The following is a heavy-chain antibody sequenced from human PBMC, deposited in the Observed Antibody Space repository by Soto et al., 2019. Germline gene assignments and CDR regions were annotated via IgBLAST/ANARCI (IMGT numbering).Heavy chain of an antibody. CDR1: GAYISDFS. Sequence: SETLSLTCRVSGAYISDFSWSWIRQPAGEGLGWIGRITINGNTQKNPSFKSRVTMSIDTSRNHFSLNLQSATAADTALYYCARETGENWTYEAHWGPGTLVTVSS. J-gene: IGHJ1*01. CDR2: ITINGNT. V-gene: IGHV4-4*07. CDR3: ARETGENWTYEAH. D-gene: IGHD1-7*01.